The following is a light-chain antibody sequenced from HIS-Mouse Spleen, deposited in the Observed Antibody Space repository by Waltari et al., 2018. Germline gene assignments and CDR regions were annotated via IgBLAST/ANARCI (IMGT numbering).Light chain of an antibody. Sequence: QSALTQPASVSGSPGQSITISCTGTSSDVGSYNLFSWYQQHPGKAPKLRIYEGSKRPSGVSKRVSGSKSGNTASLTISGLQAEDEADYYCCSYAGSSTYWVFGGGTKLTVL. CDR2: EGS. J-gene: IGLJ3*02. CDR1: SSDVGSYNL. V-gene: IGLV2-23*01. CDR3: CSYAGSSTYWV.